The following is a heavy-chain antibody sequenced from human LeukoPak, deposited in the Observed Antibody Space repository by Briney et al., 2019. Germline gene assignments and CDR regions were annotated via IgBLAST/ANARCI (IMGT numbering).Heavy chain of an antibody. CDR2: IDHSGST. CDR3: ARASRTSFDY. Sequence: KPSETLSLTCAVYGGSFSGYYWSWIRQPPGKGLEWIGEIDHSGSTNYNPSLKSRVTISVDTSKNQFSLKLSSVTAADTAVYYCARASRTSFDYWGQGTLVTVSS. D-gene: IGHD2-2*01. J-gene: IGHJ4*02. CDR1: GGSFSGYY. V-gene: IGHV4-34*01.